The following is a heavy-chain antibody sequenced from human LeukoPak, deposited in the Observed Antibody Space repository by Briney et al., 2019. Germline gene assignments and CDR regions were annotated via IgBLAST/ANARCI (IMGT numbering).Heavy chain of an antibody. J-gene: IGHJ4*02. Sequence: GASVKVSCKASGYTFTSYYMHWVRQAPGQGLEWMGIINPSGGSTSYAQKFQGRVTMTRDTSTSTVYMELSSLRSEDTAVYYCARIASPSLIWYYFDYWGQGTLVTVSS. CDR2: INPSGGST. CDR1: GYTFTSYY. D-gene: IGHD3-16*01. V-gene: IGHV1-46*01. CDR3: ARIASPSLIWYYFDY.